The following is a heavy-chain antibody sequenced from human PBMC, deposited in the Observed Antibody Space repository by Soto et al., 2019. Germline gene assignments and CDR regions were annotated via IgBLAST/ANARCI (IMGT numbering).Heavy chain of an antibody. CDR1: GGTFSSYA. D-gene: IGHD2-8*01. CDR3: ARGNVLMVYAHYGMDV. CDR2: ISAYNGNT. J-gene: IGHJ6*02. V-gene: IGHV1-18*01. Sequence: AAVKFSCKDSGGTFSSYAISWVRQAPGQGLEWMGWISAYNGNTNYAQKLQGRVTMTTDTSTSTAYMELRSLRSDDTAVYYCARGNVLMVYAHYGMDVWGQGTTVTV.